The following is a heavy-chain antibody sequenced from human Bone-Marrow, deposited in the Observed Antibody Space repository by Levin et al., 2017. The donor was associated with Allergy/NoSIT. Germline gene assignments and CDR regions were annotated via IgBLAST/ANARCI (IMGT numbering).Heavy chain of an antibody. CDR3: TKEAILGASYSWGSYWSYFDH. J-gene: IGHJ4*02. D-gene: IGHD3-16*01. Sequence: SCAVSGFIFNKYGMNWVRQAPGKGLEWVAVISDNGNNKNYADSVKGRFTVSRDNSRNMLYLQMNSLRPEDTAVYYCTKEAILGASYSWGSYWSYFDHWGQGALVTVSS. V-gene: IGHV3-30*18. CDR2: ISDNGNNK. CDR1: GFIFNKYG.